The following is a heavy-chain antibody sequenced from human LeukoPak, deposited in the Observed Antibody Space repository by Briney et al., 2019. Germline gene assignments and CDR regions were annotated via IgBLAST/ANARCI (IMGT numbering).Heavy chain of an antibody. V-gene: IGHV3-53*01. D-gene: IGHD6-13*01. CDR1: GFTVSSNY. Sequence: GGSLRLSCVASGFTVSSNYMTWVRQAPWKGLEWVSVIYTGGTPYYADSVKGRFTISRDISKNTVYLQMNSPRVEDTAVYFCARGAATGPTLGLDYWGQGTLVTVSS. CDR3: ARGAATGPTLGLDY. CDR2: IYTGGTP. J-gene: IGHJ4*02.